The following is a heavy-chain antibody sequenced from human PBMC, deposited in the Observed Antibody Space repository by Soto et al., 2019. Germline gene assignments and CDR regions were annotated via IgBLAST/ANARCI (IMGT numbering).Heavy chain of an antibody. J-gene: IGHJ5*02. CDR2: IIPILGIA. Sequence: QVQLVQYGAEVKKPGSSVTVSCKASGGTFSSYTISWVRQAPGQGLEWMGRIIPILGIANYAQKFKVRVTITADKCTSTAYMELSSLRSEDTAVYYCARGAYCSSTSCYGGENWFDPWGQGTLVTVSS. D-gene: IGHD2-2*01. CDR1: GGTFSSYT. CDR3: ARGAYCSSTSCYGGENWFDP. V-gene: IGHV1-69*02.